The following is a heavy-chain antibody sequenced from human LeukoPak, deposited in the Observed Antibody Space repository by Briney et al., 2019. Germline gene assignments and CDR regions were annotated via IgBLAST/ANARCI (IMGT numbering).Heavy chain of an antibody. D-gene: IGHD3-9*01. Sequence: GASVKVSCKASGYTFTGYFVHWVRQAPGQGLQWMGWINPNTGDTNYAQKFQGRVTMTTNTSISTAYMELRSLRSEDTAVYYWARGEDWGRYFDWLFDYWGQGTLVTVSS. CDR2: INPNTGDT. J-gene: IGHJ4*02. CDR1: GYTFTGYF. V-gene: IGHV1-2*02. CDR3: ARGEDWGRYFDWLFDY.